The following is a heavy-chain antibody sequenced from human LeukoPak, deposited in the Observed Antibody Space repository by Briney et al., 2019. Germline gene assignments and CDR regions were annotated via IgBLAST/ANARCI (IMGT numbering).Heavy chain of an antibody. Sequence: PGGSLRLSCVASGFTVSSNYMSWVRQAPGKGLEWVSIIYSGGSTFYADSVKGRFTISRDNSKNTLYLQMNSLRAEDTAVYYCARGGSYLSAFDIWGQGTMVTVSS. V-gene: IGHV3-53*01. CDR2: IYSGGST. CDR1: GFTVSSNY. J-gene: IGHJ3*02. CDR3: ARGGSYLSAFDI. D-gene: IGHD1-26*01.